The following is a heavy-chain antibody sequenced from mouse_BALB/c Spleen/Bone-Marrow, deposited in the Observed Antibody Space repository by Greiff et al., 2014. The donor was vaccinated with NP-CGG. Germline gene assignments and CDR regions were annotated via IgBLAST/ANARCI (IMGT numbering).Heavy chain of an antibody. D-gene: IGHD1-1*01. CDR3: ATYYYGSSWGFAY. Sequence: VHVKQSGAELVKPGASVKLSCTASGFNIKDTYMHWVKQRPERGLEWIGRIDPANGNTKYDPKFQGKATITADTSSNTAYLQLSSLTSEDTAVYYCATYYYGSSWGFAYWGQGTLVTVSA. V-gene: IGHV14-3*02. CDR1: GFNIKDTY. CDR2: IDPANGNT. J-gene: IGHJ3*01.